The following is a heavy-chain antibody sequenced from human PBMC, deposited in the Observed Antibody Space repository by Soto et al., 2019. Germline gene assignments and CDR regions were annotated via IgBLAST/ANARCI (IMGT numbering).Heavy chain of an antibody. V-gene: IGHV1-18*01. D-gene: IGHD3-10*01. CDR1: GYTFTMHG. CDR2: ISPYNGYT. CDR3: ARAPPGVYYYYGLDV. Sequence: QLQPVQSGTEMKKPGASVKVSCKASGYTFTMHGITWVRQAPGQGLEWMGWISPYNGYTKYAQKIQGRVTMTTDTSTTTAYLELRSLRSDDTAVYYCARAPPGVYYYYGLDVWGQGTTVTVSS. J-gene: IGHJ6*02.